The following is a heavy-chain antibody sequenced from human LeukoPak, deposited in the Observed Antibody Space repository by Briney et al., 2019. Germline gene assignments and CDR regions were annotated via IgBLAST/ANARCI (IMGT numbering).Heavy chain of an antibody. CDR3: ARALSYGSGSYYNGNWFDP. Sequence: PSQTLSLTCAVSGGSIITSGYSWGWLRQPPGKGLEWIGYIYHSGSTHYSPSLKSRLTISLDRSKNQFSLNLSSMTAADTAVYYCARALSYGSGSYYNGNWFDPWGQGTLVTVSS. J-gene: IGHJ5*02. V-gene: IGHV4-30-2*01. CDR1: GGSIITSGYS. CDR2: IYHSGST. D-gene: IGHD3-10*01.